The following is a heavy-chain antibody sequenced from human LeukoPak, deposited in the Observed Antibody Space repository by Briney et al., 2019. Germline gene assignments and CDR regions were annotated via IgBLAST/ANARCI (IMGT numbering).Heavy chain of an antibody. V-gene: IGHV3-23*01. J-gene: IGHJ4*02. CDR2: ISGSGGST. Sequence: PGGSLRLSCAASGFTFSSYAMSWVRQAPGKGLEWVSAISGSGGSTYYADSVKGRFTISRDNSKNTLYLQMNSLRAEDTAVYYCAKDAPNVDIVALYFDYWGQGTLVTVSS. D-gene: IGHD5-12*01. CDR1: GFTFSSYA. CDR3: AKDAPNVDIVALYFDY.